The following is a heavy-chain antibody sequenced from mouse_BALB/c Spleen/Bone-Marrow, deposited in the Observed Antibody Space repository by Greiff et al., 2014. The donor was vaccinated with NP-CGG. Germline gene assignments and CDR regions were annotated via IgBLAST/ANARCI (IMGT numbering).Heavy chain of an antibody. D-gene: IGHD2-4*01. CDR3: ARGGHDFSLDY. Sequence: QVQLKESGAEFVMPGASVKMSCKASGYTFTDKGMHWVKQRPGQGLEWIGAIDTSDSYINYNQKFKGKASLTVDASSSTAYMHLSSLTSDDSAVYYCARGGHDFSLDYWGQGTSVIVSS. CDR2: IDTSDSYI. J-gene: IGHJ4*01. CDR1: GYTFTDKG. V-gene: IGHV1-69*01.